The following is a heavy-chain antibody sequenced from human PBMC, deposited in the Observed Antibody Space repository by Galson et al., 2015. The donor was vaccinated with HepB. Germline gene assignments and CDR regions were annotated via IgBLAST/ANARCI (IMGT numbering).Heavy chain of an antibody. V-gene: IGHV3-23*01. CDR1: GFSFTSYA. Sequence: SLRLSCAASGFSFTSYAMSWVRQAPGKGLEWVSAISPSGVSTYYADSVKGRFTLSRDNSRNTLYLQMNSLRAEDTAVYYCAKRGSYNELDAFDIWGQGTMVSVSS. J-gene: IGHJ3*02. CDR3: AKRGSYNELDAFDI. D-gene: IGHD1-26*01. CDR2: ISPSGVST.